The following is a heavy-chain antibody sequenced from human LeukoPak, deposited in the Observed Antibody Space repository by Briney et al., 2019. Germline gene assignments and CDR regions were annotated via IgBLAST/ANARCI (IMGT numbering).Heavy chain of an antibody. CDR1: GLTFSSYA. CDR3: ARYSLGDYDYVWGSYRLYYFDY. V-gene: IGHV3-23*01. CDR2: ISGSGGST. D-gene: IGHD3-16*02. Sequence: GGSLRLSCAASGLTFSSYAMSWVRQAPGKGLEWVSAISGSGGSTYYADSVKGRCTNSRDNSKNTLYLQMNSLRAEDTAVYYCARYSLGDYDYVWGSYRLYYFDYWGEGTLVTVSS. J-gene: IGHJ4*02.